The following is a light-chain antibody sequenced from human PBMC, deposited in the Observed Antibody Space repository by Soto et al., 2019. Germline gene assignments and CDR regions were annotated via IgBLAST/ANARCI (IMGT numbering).Light chain of an antibody. J-gene: IGKJ2*01. V-gene: IGKV3-20*01. CDR1: QSVSSSY. CDR2: GAS. Sequence: EIVLTQSPGTLSLSPGERATLSCRASQSVSSSYLAWYQQKPGQAPRLLIYGASRRATGIPDRFSGSGSGTDFTLTISRLEPEDFPVYYCQQYGSSPETFGQGTKLEIK. CDR3: QQYGSSPET.